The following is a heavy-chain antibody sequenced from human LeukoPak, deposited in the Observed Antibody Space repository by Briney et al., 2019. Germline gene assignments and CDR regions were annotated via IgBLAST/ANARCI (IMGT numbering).Heavy chain of an antibody. V-gene: IGHV3-7*01. J-gene: IGHJ4*02. D-gene: IGHD2-15*01. CDR2: IKQDGSEK. CDR3: ARALTYCSGGSCYSGYFDY. Sequence: PGGSLRLSCAASGFTFSSYWMSWVRQAPGKGLEWVANIKQDGSEKYYVDSVKGRFTISRDNAKNSLYLQMNSLRAEDTAVYYCARALTYCSGGSCYSGYFDYWGQGTLVTVSS. CDR1: GFTFSSYW.